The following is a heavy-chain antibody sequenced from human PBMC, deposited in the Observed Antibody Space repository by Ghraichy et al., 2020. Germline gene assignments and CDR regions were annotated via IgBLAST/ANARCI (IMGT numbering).Heavy chain of an antibody. D-gene: IGHD6-19*01. J-gene: IGHJ4*02. CDR2: TRNKANSYTT. CDR1: GFTFSDHY. V-gene: IGHV3-72*01. CDR3: ARLGRYSSGWTDY. Sequence: GESLNISCAASGFTFSDHYMDWVRQAPGKGLEWVGRTRNKANSYTTEYAASVKGRFTISRDDSKNSLYLQMNSLKTEDTAMYYCARLGRYSSGWTDYWGQGTLVTVSS.